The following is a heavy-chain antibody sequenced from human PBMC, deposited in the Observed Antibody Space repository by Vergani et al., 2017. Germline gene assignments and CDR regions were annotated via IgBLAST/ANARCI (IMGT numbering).Heavy chain of an antibody. CDR1: GGSISSSSYY. J-gene: IGHJ4*02. CDR3: ARGGKWERLDY. CDR2: IYYSGST. V-gene: IGHV4-39*07. D-gene: IGHD1-26*01. Sequence: QLQLQESGPGLVKPSETLSLTCTVSGGSISSSSYYWGWIRQPPGKGLEWIGSIYYSGSTYYNPSLKSRVTISVDTSKNQFSLKLSSVTAADTAVYYCARGGKWERLDYWGQGTLVTVSS.